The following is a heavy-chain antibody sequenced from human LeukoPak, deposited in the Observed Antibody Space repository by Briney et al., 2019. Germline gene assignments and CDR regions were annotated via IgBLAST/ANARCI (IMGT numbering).Heavy chain of an antibody. J-gene: IGHJ4*02. CDR1: GFTFSSNA. D-gene: IGHD2-2*02. V-gene: IGHV3-23*01. CDR2: ISGSGGST. CDR3: AKEGCTSAACYTNY. Sequence: RGPSLRLSCAASGFTFSSNAVDWVRPAPGKGLEWVSAISGSGGSTLYAGSVKGRFTISRDNSKDTLYLQMNSLRAEDTAVYYCAKEGCTSAACYTNYWGEGILVTVCS.